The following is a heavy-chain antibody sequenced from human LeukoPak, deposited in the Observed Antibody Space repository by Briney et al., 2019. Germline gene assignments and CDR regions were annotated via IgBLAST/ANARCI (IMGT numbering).Heavy chain of an antibody. CDR3: ARNDFWSGYYGYYYYYMDV. V-gene: IGHV1-18*01. CDR2: ISAYNGNT. CDR1: GYTFTSYG. D-gene: IGHD3-3*01. J-gene: IGHJ6*03. Sequence: GASVKVSCKASGYTFTSYGISWVRQAPGQGLEWMGWISAYNGNTNYAQKLQGRVTMTADTSMSTAYMELRSLRSEDTAVYYCARNDFWSGYYGYYYYYMDVWGKGTTVTVSS.